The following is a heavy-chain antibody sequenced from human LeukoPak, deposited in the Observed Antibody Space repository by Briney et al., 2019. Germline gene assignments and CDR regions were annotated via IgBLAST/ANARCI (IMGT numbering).Heavy chain of an antibody. V-gene: IGHV1-8*03. CDR1: GYTFTSYD. CDR2: MNRNSGNT. CDR3: ARDLGILSGYDLGFDY. D-gene: IGHD5-12*01. J-gene: IGHJ4*02. Sequence: ASVKVSCKASGYTFTSYDINWVRQATGQGIEWMGWMNRNSGNTGYAQKFQGRVTITRNTSISTAYMELSSLRSEDTAVYYCARDLGILSGYDLGFDYWGQGTLVTVSS.